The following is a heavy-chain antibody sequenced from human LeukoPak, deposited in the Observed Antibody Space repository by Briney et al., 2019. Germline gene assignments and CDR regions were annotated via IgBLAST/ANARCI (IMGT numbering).Heavy chain of an antibody. D-gene: IGHD3-9*01. CDR1: GFTFSTYA. J-gene: IGHJ4*02. CDR2: ISSDGSRK. CDR3: ARALYVLTGSAFDY. Sequence: GGSLRLSCAASGFTFSTYAMHWVRQAPGKGLEWVAVISSDGSRKYYADSVKGRFTVSRDDSKSTLYLQMNSLRAEDTAVYYCARALYVLTGSAFDYWGQGTLVTVSS. V-gene: IGHV3-30*04.